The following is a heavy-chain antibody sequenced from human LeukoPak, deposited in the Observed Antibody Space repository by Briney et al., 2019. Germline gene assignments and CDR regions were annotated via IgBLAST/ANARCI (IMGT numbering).Heavy chain of an antibody. J-gene: IGHJ6*02. V-gene: IGHV1-18*01. CDR1: GYTFTSYG. D-gene: IGHD2-2*01. CDR2: ISAYNGNT. Sequence: SVKVSCKASGYTFTSYGISWVRQAPGQGLEWMGWISAYNGNTNYAQKLQGRVTMTTDTSTSTAYMELRSLRSDDTAVYYCARGDTGYCSSTSCYDYYYYGMDVWGQGTTVTVSS. CDR3: ARGDTGYCSSTSCYDYYYYGMDV.